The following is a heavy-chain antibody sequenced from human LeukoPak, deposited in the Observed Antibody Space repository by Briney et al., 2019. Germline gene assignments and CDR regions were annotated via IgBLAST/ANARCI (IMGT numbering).Heavy chain of an antibody. V-gene: IGHV4-59*01. J-gene: IGHJ4*02. CDR2: IYYSGST. CDR3: ARGAFSGSYAY. CDR1: GGSISSYY. Sequence: SETLSLTCTVSGGSISSYYWSWIRQPPGKGLEWIGYIYYSGSTNYNPSLKSRVTISVDTSKNQFSLKLSSVTAADTAVYYCARGAFSGSYAYWGQGTLVTVSS. D-gene: IGHD1-26*01.